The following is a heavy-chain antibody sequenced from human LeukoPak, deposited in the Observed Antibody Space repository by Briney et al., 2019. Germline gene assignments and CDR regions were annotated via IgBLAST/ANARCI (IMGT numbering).Heavy chain of an antibody. CDR3: ATNSYGSVIGLYYFDS. CDR2: IIPIFGTA. D-gene: IGHD5-18*01. CDR1: GGTFSSYA. V-gene: IGHV1-69*05. Sequence: SVKVSCKASGGTFSSYASSWVRQAPGQGLEWMGGIIPIFGTANYAQKVQGRVTITTDESTSTAYMELSSLRSEDTAVYYCATNSYGSVIGLYYFDSWGQGTLVTVSS. J-gene: IGHJ4*02.